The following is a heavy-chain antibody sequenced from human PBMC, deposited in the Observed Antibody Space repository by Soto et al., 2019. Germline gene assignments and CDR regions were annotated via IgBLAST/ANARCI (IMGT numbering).Heavy chain of an antibody. CDR3: ARDTRRSYDILTGYEYYFDY. D-gene: IGHD3-9*01. J-gene: IGHJ4*02. V-gene: IGHV4-30-4*01. CDR1: GGSISSGDYY. CDR2: IYYSGST. Sequence: SETLSLTCTVSGGSISSGDYYWSWIRQPPGKGLEWIGYIYYSGSTYYSPSLKSRVTISVDTSKNQFSLKLSSVTAADTAVYYCARDTRRSYDILTGYEYYFDYWGQGTRGTV.